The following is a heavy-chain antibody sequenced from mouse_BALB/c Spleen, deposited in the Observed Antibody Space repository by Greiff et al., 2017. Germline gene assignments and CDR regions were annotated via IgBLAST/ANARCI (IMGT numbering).Heavy chain of an antibody. CDR3: ARRDDYGDYYAMDY. J-gene: IGHJ4*01. D-gene: IGHD2-4*01. CDR2: INPGSSTI. Sequence: EVKLQESGGGLVQPGGSLNLSCAASGFDFSRYWMSWARQAPGKGQEWIGEINPGSSTINYTPSLKDKFIISRDNAKNTLYLQMSKVRSEDTALYYCARRDDYGDYYAMDYWGQGTSVTVSS. CDR1: GFDFSRYW. V-gene: IGHV4-2*02.